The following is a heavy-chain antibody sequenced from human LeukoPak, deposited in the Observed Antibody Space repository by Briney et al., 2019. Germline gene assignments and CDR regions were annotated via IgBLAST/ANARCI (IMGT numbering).Heavy chain of an antibody. CDR3: ARDAPRYDSSGYLDY. J-gene: IGHJ4*02. D-gene: IGHD3-22*01. V-gene: IGHV3-11*01. Sequence: GGSLRLSCAASGFTFSDYYMSWIRQAPGKGLEWVSYISSSGSTIYYADSVKDRFTISRDNAQNSLFLQMNSLRAEDAAVYYCARDAPRYDSSGYLDYWGQGTLVTVSS. CDR2: ISSSGSTI. CDR1: GFTFSDYY.